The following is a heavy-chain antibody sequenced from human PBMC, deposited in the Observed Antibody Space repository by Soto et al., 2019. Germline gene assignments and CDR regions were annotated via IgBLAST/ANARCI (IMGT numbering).Heavy chain of an antibody. V-gene: IGHV1-3*01. Sequence: EVSMHGSCRAAGDPCMASARQCVRQSAGQRLEWMGWINAGNGNTKYSQKFQGRVTITRDTSTSTAYMELRSLRSDDTAVYYCARDKAIVAHGPWFDPWGPGTLVTSPQ. CDR3: ARDKAIVAHGPWFDP. D-gene: IGHD5-12*01. CDR1: GDPCMASA. J-gene: IGHJ5*02. CDR2: INAGNGNT.